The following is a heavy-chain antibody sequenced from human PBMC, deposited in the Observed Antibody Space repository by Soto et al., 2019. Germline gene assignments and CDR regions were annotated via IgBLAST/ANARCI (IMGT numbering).Heavy chain of an antibody. V-gene: IGHV3-33*08. Sequence: GGSLRLACTTSGFTFNTYGMHWVRQAPGKGLEWVAIIWYDGSNKYYADSVKGRFTISRDNSKNTLYLQMNSLRAEDTALYYCATEANASYSNYRYYYYGMDVWGQGTTVTVSS. CDR1: GFTFNTYG. J-gene: IGHJ6*02. CDR2: IWYDGSNK. D-gene: IGHD4-4*01. CDR3: ATEANASYSNYRYYYYGMDV.